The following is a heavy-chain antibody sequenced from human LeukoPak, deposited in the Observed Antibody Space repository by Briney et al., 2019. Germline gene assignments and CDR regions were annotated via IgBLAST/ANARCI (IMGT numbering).Heavy chain of an antibody. Sequence: GGSLRLSCAASGFTFSSYAMSWVRQAPGKGLEWVSAISGSGGSTYYADSVKGRFTISRDNSKNTLYLQMNSLRAEDTAVYYCAKGVLNMMVVYDAFDIWGQGTMVTVSS. D-gene: IGHD3-22*01. CDR3: AKGVLNMMVVYDAFDI. CDR1: GFTFSSYA. CDR2: ISGSGGST. V-gene: IGHV3-23*01. J-gene: IGHJ3*02.